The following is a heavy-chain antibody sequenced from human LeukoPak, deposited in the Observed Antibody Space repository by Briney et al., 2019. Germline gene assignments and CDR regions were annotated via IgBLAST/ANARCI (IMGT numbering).Heavy chain of an antibody. V-gene: IGHV4-38-2*01. J-gene: IGHJ6*03. Sequence: SETLSLTCAVSGYSISSGYYWGWIRQPPGKGLEWIGSIYHSGSTYYNPSLKSRVTIPVDTSKNQFSLKLSSVTAADTAVYYCARGVTLFGGHYMDVWGKGTTVTVSS. CDR1: GYSISSGYY. CDR2: IYHSGST. CDR3: ARGVTLFGGHYMDV. D-gene: IGHD3-3*01.